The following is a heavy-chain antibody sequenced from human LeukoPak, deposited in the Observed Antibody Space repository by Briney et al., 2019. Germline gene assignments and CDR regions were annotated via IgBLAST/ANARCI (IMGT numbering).Heavy chain of an antibody. V-gene: IGHV3-7*01. Sequence: GGSLRLYCEASGFTFSSYWMNWLRQAPGKGLEWVANINPAGSEKYYVDSMKGRFTISRDNAKNSLYLQMDGLRAEDTAVYYCARGVYTSGCDYWGQGTLVTVSS. CDR2: INPAGSEK. D-gene: IGHD6-19*01. CDR1: GFTFSSYW. CDR3: ARGVYTSGCDY. J-gene: IGHJ4*02.